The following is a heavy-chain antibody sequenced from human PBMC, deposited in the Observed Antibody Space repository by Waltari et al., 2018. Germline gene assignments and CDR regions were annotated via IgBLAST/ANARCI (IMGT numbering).Heavy chain of an antibody. CDR3: ARSVRGLKGDY. CDR2: INAGNGNT. Sequence: QVQLVQSGAEVKKPGASVKVSCKASGYTFTSYAMQWVRQAPGQRLEWMGWINAGNGNTKYSQKFQGRVTITRDTSASTAYMELSSLRSEDTAVYYCARSVRGLKGDYWGQGTLVTVSS. CDR1: GYTFTSYA. V-gene: IGHV1-3*01. J-gene: IGHJ4*02.